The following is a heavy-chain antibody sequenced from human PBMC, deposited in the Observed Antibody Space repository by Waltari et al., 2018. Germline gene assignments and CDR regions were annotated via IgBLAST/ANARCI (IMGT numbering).Heavy chain of an antibody. D-gene: IGHD2-15*01. J-gene: IGHJ4*02. CDR3: ARVRSVVGEGVY. CDR1: GFTRRSYE. Sequence: EVQLVESGGGLVQPGGSLRLSCVVSGFTRRSYEMNWVRQAPGKGLEWVAYISSSDKTRYADSVKGRFTISRDNAKNSLYLQMSSLRAEDTAIYYCARVRSVVGEGVYWGQGTLVTVSS. V-gene: IGHV3-48*03. CDR2: ISSSDKTR.